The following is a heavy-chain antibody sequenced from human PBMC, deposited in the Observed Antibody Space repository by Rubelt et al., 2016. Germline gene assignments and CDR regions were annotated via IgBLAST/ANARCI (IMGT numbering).Heavy chain of an antibody. CDR3: VRESTAESTASYFEY. CDR1: GFNVSTNY. J-gene: IGHJ4*02. V-gene: IGHV3-66*02. CDR2: SDSGGST. Sequence: EVQLVESGGGLVQPGRSLRLSCAASGFNVSTNYMSWVRQAPGKGLEWVSGISDSGGSTYYADSVKGRITISRDNSKNKVYLNMNSLRAEDTAVYYCVRESTAESTASYFEYWGQGTLVTVAS.